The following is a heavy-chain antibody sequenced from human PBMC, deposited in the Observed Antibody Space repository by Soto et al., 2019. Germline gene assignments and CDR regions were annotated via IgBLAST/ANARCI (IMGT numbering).Heavy chain of an antibody. CDR1: GGSISSYY. CDR2: IHYSGST. D-gene: IGHD3-10*01. Sequence: SETLSLTCTVSGGSISSYYWSWIRQPPGKGLEWIGYIHYSGSTNYNPSLKSRVTISVDTSKNQFSLKLSSVTAADTAVYYCAREYGSGNWFEPWGQGTQVTVSS. J-gene: IGHJ5*02. CDR3: AREYGSGNWFEP. V-gene: IGHV4-59*01.